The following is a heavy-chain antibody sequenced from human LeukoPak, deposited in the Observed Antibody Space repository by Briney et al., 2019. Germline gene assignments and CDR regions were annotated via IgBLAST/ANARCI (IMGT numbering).Heavy chain of an antibody. Sequence: SETLSPTCAVYGGFDIYYWTIVRQPPGKGLEWIGETTFRGKTNYNPSLKGRVTISVDRTTQQFSLKLTSVTVADTAVYYCARGKGEIWFGEPLFAFDIWGQGTMVTVSS. V-gene: IGHV4-34*01. D-gene: IGHD3-10*01. CDR2: TTFRGKT. CDR3: ARGKGEIWFGEPLFAFDI. J-gene: IGHJ3*02. CDR1: GGFDIYY.